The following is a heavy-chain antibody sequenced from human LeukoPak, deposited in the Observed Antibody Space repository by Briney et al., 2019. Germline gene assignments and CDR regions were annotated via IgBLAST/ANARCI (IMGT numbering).Heavy chain of an antibody. V-gene: IGHV4-34*01. CDR2: INHSGST. J-gene: IGHJ4*02. Sequence: SETLSLTCAVYGGSFSGYYWSWIRQPPGKGLEWIGEINHSGSTNYNPSLKSRVTISVDTSKNQFSLKLSSVTAADTAVYYCAREIKLRWSRRGNLDYWGQGTLATVSS. D-gene: IGHD4-17*01. CDR1: GGSFSGYY. CDR3: AREIKLRWSRRGNLDY.